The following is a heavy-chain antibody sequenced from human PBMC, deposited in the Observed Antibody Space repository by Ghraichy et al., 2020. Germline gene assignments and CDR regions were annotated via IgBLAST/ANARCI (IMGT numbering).Heavy chain of an antibody. Sequence: ESLNISCAASGFTFSSYTMNWVRQAPGKGLEWVSYISSSGITIYYADSVKGRFTISRDNAKNSLYLQMNSLRDEDTAVYYCARDLTYCGGDCYSDYWGQGTLVTVSS. CDR1: GFTFSSYT. J-gene: IGHJ4*02. V-gene: IGHV3-48*02. CDR2: ISSSGITI. CDR3: ARDLTYCGGDCYSDY. D-gene: IGHD2-21*02.